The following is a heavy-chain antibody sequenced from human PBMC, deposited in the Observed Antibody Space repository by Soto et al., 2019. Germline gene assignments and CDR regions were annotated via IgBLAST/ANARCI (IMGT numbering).Heavy chain of an antibody. CDR1: GGAINSGDYY. CDR2: IYYSGST. J-gene: IGHJ4*02. CDR3: ARDRGWFYFDY. D-gene: IGHD3-10*01. V-gene: IGHV4-30-4*01. Sequence: LCGGAINSGDYYWSWIRQPPGKGLEWIGYIYYSGSTYYNPSLKSRLTISVDTSKNQFSMKLSSVTAADTAVYYCARDRGWFYFDYWGQGTLVTVSS.